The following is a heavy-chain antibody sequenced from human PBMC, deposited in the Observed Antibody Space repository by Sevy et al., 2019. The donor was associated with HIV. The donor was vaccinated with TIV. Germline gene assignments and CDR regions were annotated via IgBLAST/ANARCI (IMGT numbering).Heavy chain of an antibody. CDR3: TRCSASQSIFDY. CDR2: FKSKAHGGTA. V-gene: IGHV3-49*04. D-gene: IGHD2-8*01. J-gene: IGHJ4*02. CDR1: GFTFGDYC. Sequence: GGSLRLSCATSGFTFGDYCMSWVRQAPGKGLEWISFFKSKAHGGTAENAASVKDRFTISRDDSKGIVDLQMNNLKTEDTAVYFCTRCSASQSIFDYWGQGTLVTVSS.